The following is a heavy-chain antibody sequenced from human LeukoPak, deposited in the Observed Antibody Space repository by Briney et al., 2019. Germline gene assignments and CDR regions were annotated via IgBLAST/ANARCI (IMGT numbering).Heavy chain of an antibody. Sequence: ASVKVSCKASGYTFTSYDINWVRQATGQGLEWMGWMNPNSGNTGYAQKLQGRVTMTTDTSTSTAYMELRSLRSDDTAVYYCARQSIAAAGTFDYWGQGTLVTVSS. V-gene: IGHV1-8*01. J-gene: IGHJ4*02. CDR2: MNPNSGNT. CDR3: ARQSIAAAGTFDY. CDR1: GYTFTSYD. D-gene: IGHD6-13*01.